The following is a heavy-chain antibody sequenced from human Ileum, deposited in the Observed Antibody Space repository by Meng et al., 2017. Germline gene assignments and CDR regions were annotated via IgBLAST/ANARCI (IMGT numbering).Heavy chain of an antibody. V-gene: IGHV4-4*02. CDR1: GASISTSNL. D-gene: IGHD4-17*01. CDR3: ARHDYGDPTAAFDY. J-gene: IGHJ4*02. Sequence: AQLQELGPGRWKPSGALSLTCLVSGASISTSNLWNWVRQPPGKGLEWIGEIHHSGTTNYNPSLKSRVTISLDKSKNQFSLELRSVTAADTAVYYCARHDYGDPTAAFDYWGQGTLVTVSS. CDR2: IHHSGTT.